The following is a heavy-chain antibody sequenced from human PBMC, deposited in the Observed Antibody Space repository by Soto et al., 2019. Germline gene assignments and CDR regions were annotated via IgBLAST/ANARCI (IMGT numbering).Heavy chain of an antibody. CDR3: VKSRAGDFDY. CDR2: ITIRGDGT. D-gene: IGHD6-19*01. V-gene: IGHV3-23*01. J-gene: IGHJ4*02. Sequence: EVQLLESGGDLVQPGGSLRLSCAASGFAFSSSVMGWVRQAPGKGLEWVSTITIRGDGTFYADSVKGRFSISRDNSENTLSLQMNSLRPDDTATYYCVKSRAGDFDYWGQGTLVTVSS. CDR1: GFAFSSSV.